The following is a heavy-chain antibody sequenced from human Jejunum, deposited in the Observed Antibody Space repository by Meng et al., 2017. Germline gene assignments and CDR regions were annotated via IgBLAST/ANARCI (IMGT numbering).Heavy chain of an antibody. CDR3: ARVLALIDS. Sequence: VHTQQLGVGMLKPSEPLSLTCAVVGESFSGYYWNWLRQSPGKGLEWIGQITYTGVVDYNPSLKSRVTIFVDTPKRQFSLNLTSVTAADTAVYYCARVLALIDSWGQGTLVTVSS. CDR1: GESFSGYY. J-gene: IGHJ4*02. CDR2: ITYTGVV. D-gene: IGHD3-3*02. V-gene: IGHV4-34*02.